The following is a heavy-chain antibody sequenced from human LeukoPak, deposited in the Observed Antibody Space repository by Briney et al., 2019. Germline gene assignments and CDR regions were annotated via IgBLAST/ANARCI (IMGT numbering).Heavy chain of an antibody. CDR1: GRSFSNYY. CDR2: INDSERT. D-gene: IGHD1-7*01. J-gene: IGHJ6*03. CDR3: ARRWNYGRNYYIDV. V-gene: IGHV4-34*01. Sequence: PADPVSLICAVYGRSFSNYYWIWIRHPPGEALEWSGEINDSERTNYNLSLVSRVTVSVHTSKKQFSLRLTSETATDTAVYYCARRWNYGRNYYIDVWGKGATVSVSS.